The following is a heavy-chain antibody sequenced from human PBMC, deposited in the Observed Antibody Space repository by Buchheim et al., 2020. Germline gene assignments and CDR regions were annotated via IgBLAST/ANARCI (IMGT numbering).Heavy chain of an antibody. D-gene: IGHD4-17*01. CDR2: IGSSGTT. V-gene: IGHV3-23*01. CDR1: GFTFSSSA. J-gene: IGHJ4*02. Sequence: EVQLLESGGGLVQPGGSLRLSCAASGFTFSSSAMSWVRQAPGKGLEWVSTIGSSGTTYYADSVKGRFTISRDNSQNTLFLQINTLRVEDTAVYYCAILHGDYICWGQGTL. CDR3: AILHGDYIC.